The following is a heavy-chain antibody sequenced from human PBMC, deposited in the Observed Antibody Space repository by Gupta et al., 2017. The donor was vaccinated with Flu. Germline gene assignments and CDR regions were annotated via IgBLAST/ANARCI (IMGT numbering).Heavy chain of an antibody. CDR3: TAHDRAYYGHGY. D-gene: IGHD3-3*01. CDR1: NAW. V-gene: IGHV3-15*01. CDR2: IKSKTDGGTT. Sequence: NAWMGWVRQAPGKGLEWVGRIKSKTDGGTTDDPAPVKGRFTISRDDSKNTLYLQMHRVTTEDTAVYYCTAHDRAYYGHGYGCHGTLVTVSS. J-gene: IGHJ4*01.